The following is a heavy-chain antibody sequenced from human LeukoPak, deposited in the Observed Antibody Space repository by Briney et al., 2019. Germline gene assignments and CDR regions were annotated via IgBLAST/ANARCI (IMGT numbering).Heavy chain of an antibody. D-gene: IGHD6-19*01. CDR3: AKSRRSGWYNPFDY. J-gene: IGHJ4*02. V-gene: IGHV3-23*01. CDR2: ISGSGITT. Sequence: GGSLRLSCAASGFTFSSYAMSWVCQAPGKGLEWVSGISGSGITTYYTESVKGRFTISRDNSKNTLYLQMNSLRAEDTAVYYCAKSRRSGWYNPFDYWGQGTLVTVSS. CDR1: GFTFSSYA.